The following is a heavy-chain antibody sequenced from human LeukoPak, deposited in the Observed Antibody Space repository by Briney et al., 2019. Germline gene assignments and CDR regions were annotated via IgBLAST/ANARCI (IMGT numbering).Heavy chain of an antibody. J-gene: IGHJ5*02. V-gene: IGHV3-23*01. Sequence: GGSLRLSCSTSGFTFSNHFMHWVRQAPGKGLEWVAGISGGGGSTHNADSVEGRFTISRDNSKNTLFLQMNSLRAEDTAVYYCAKEGVASGPWGQGTLVTVSS. CDR3: AKEGVASGP. CDR1: GFTFSNHF. D-gene: IGHD2-8*02. CDR2: ISGGGGST.